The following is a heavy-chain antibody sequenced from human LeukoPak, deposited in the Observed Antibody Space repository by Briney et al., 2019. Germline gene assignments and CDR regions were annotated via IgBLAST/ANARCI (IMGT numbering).Heavy chain of an antibody. CDR3: ARHRSGWLQSSFAD. Sequence: SETLSLTCSVSGGSISSSSSYWGWIRQPPGKGLEWIGSIYYSGSSFDNPALKSRVTISVDTSKNQFSLKLSSVTAADTAVYYCARHRSGWLQSSFADWGQGTLVTVSS. J-gene: IGHJ4*02. CDR1: GGSISSSSSY. CDR2: IYYSGSS. V-gene: IGHV4-39*01. D-gene: IGHD5-24*01.